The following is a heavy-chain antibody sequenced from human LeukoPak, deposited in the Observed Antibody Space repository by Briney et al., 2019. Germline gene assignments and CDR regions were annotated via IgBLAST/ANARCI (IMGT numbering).Heavy chain of an antibody. J-gene: IGHJ4*02. V-gene: IGHV1-69*05. CDR1: GGTFSSYA. CDR3: ARERGLREYYFDY. D-gene: IGHD3-16*01. Sequence: SVKVSCKASGGTFSSYAIGWVRQAPGQGLEWMGRIIPIFGTANYAQKFQGRVTITTDESTSTAYMELSSLRSEDTAVYYCARERGLREYYFDYWGQGTLVTVSS. CDR2: IIPIFGTA.